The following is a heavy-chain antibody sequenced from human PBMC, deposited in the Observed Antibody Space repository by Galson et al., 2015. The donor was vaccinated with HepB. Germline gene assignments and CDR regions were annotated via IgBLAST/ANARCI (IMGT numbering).Heavy chain of an antibody. CDR2: IKEDGSEK. J-gene: IGHJ4*02. Sequence: SLRLSCAASGFTFSSYWMSWVRQAPGKGLEWVANIKEDGSEKHYVDSVKGRFTISRDNAQNSLYLQMNSPRAEDTAVYYCARGGDWAYDYWGQGTLVTVSS. CDR1: GFTFSSYW. CDR3: ARGGDWAYDY. V-gene: IGHV3-7*04. D-gene: IGHD2-21*02.